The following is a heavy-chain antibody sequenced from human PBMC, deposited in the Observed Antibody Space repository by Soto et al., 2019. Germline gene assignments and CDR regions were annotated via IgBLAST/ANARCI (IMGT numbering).Heavy chain of an antibody. V-gene: IGHV4-59*08. J-gene: IGHJ4*02. CDR3: ARHVVVTAPYYFDY. Sequence: PSETLSLTCTVSGGSISSYYWSWIRQPPGKGLEWIGYIYYSGSTNYNPSLKSRVTISVDTSKNQFSLKLSSVTAADTAVYYCARHVVVTAPYYFDYWGQGTLVTVS. D-gene: IGHD2-21*02. CDR2: IYYSGST. CDR1: GGSISSYY.